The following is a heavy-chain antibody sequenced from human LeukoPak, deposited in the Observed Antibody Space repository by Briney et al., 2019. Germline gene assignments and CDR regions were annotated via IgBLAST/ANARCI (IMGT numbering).Heavy chain of an antibody. CDR2: ISSGSRTI. CDR3: ARDTPSSWAYNY. D-gene: IGHD6-13*01. CDR1: GFSFGGYS. V-gene: IGHV3-48*01. J-gene: IGHJ4*02. Sequence: GGSLRLSCAASGFSFGGYSINWVRQAPGKGLEWVSYISSGSRTIYYADSVKGRFTISRDNAKNSLYLQMNSLRAEDTAVYYCARDTPSSWAYNYWGQPTMVTVSS.